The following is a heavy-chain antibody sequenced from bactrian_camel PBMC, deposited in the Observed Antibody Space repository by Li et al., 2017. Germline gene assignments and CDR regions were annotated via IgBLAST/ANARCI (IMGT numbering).Heavy chain of an antibody. D-gene: IGHD7*01. CDR1: GHTYSSFC. Sequence: HVQLVESGGNLVQPGGSLRLSCTISGHTYSSFCMGWFRQAPGKGLEWVSRINPDGSRTYYADSVKGRFTISRDNAQNTAYLQLNSLKTEDMAMYYCGFGAALVLGQGTQVTVS. J-gene: IGHJ4*01. V-gene: IGHV3S1*01. CDR2: INPDGSRT.